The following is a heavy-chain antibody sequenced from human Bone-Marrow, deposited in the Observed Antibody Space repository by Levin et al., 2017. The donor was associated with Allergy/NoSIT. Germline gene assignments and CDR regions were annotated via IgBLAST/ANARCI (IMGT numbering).Heavy chain of an antibody. V-gene: IGHV3-49*03. CDR3: TREGGMIVVVITPDDAFDI. J-gene: IGHJ3*02. CDR2: IRSKAYGGTT. CDR1: GFTFGDYA. D-gene: IGHD3-22*01. Sequence: GGSLRLSCTAPGFTFGDYAMSWFRQAPGKGLEWVGFIRSKAYGGTTEYAASVKGRFTISRDDSKSIAYLQMNSLKTEDTAVYYCTREGGMIVVVITPDDAFDIWGQGTMVTVSS.